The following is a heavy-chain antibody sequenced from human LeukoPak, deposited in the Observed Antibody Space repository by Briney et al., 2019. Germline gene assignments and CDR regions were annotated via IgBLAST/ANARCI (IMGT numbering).Heavy chain of an antibody. Sequence: GGSLRLSCAASGFTFSSYWMLWARQAPGKGLVWVSRINSDGSNTGYADSVKGRFTISRDNAKSTLYLQMNSLRAEDTAVYYCARQGTSVDSSHDFWGQGTLVTVSS. J-gene: IGHJ4*02. D-gene: IGHD5-12*01. CDR2: INSDGSNT. V-gene: IGHV3-74*01. CDR1: GFTFSSYW. CDR3: ARQGTSVDSSHDF.